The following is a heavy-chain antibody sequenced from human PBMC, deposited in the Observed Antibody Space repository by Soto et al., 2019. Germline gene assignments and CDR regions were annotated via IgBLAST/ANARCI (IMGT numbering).Heavy chain of an antibody. CDR1: GFTFSSYG. CDR2: ISYDGSNK. CDR3: AKGQTTVTRFDY. D-gene: IGHD4-17*01. Sequence: GGSLRLSCAASGFTFSSYGMHWVRQAPGKGLEWVAVISYDGSNKYYADSVKGRFTISRDNSKNTLYLQMNSLRAEDTAVYYCAKGQTTVTRFDYWGQGTLVTVSS. V-gene: IGHV3-30*18. J-gene: IGHJ4*02.